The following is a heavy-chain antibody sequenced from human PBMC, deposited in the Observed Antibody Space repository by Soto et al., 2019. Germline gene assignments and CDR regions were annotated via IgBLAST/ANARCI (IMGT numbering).Heavy chain of an antibody. J-gene: IGHJ6*02. CDR3: AILPGYSSSWYGDYYYYYGMDV. D-gene: IGHD6-13*01. CDR2: IIPILGIA. CDR1: GGTFSSYT. V-gene: IGHV1-69*02. Sequence: QVQLVQSGAEVKKPGSSVKVSCKASGGTFSSYTISWVRQAPGQGLEWMGRIIPILGIANYAQKFQGRVTITADKSTSTAYMERSSLRSEDTAVYYCAILPGYSSSWYGDYYYYYGMDVWGQGTTVTVSS.